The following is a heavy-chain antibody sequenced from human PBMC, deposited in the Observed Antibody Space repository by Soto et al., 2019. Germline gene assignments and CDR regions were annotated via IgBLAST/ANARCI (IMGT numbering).Heavy chain of an antibody. D-gene: IGHD2-2*01. CDR2: MNPDNGKT. V-gene: IGHV1-8*01. J-gene: IGHJ4*02. CDR3: ARPLCSSTRCGPYFFDS. Sequence: ASVKVSCKASGYTFTSNDINWVRQAPGQGPEWMGWMNPDNGKTGFARKFQGRITMTRNTSISTAYMELSSLRSDDTAVYFCARPLCSSTRCGPYFFDSWGQGSLVTVSS. CDR1: GYTFTSND.